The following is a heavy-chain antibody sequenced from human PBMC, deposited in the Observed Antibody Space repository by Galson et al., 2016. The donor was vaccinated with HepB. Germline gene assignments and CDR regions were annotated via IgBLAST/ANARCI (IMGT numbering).Heavy chain of an antibody. J-gene: IGHJ6*03. CDR1: GFTFSSYA. CDR2: ISGSGGST. CDR3: AEGNGYWGLGYMDV. Sequence: SLRLSCAASGFTFSSYAMRWVRQAPGKGLEWVSVISGSGGSTYYADSVKGRFTISRDNSKNTLYLQMNSLRADDTAGYYCAEGNGYWGLGYMDVWGKGTTVTVSS. D-gene: IGHD3-3*01. V-gene: IGHV3-23*01.